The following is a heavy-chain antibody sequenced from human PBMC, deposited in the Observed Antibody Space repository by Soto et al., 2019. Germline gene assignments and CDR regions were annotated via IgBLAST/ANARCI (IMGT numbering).Heavy chain of an antibody. CDR2: IDPSDSYT. J-gene: IGHJ6*02. V-gene: IGHV5-10-1*01. D-gene: IGHD3-16*01. Sequence: GESLKISCKGSGYSFTSYWISWVRQMPGKGLEWMGRIDPSDSYTNYSPSFQGHVTISADKSISTAYLQWSSLKASDTAMYYCASTRLEMARQGTFVWYYYYRMDVWAQGTTVPVS. CDR1: GYSFTSYW. CDR3: ASTRLEMARQGTFVWYYYYRMDV.